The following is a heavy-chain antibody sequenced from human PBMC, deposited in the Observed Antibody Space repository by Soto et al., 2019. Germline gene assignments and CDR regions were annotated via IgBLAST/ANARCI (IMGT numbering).Heavy chain of an antibody. V-gene: IGHV3-7*05. CDR2: IKEDATQK. CDR1: GFTSRGFW. CDR3: TRDQF. Sequence: EGQLVQSGGGLVQPGGSLRLSCVGSGFTSRGFWMGWVRQAPGKGLEWVANIKEDATQKNYVDSVRGRFTISRDTATISLYLQGNSLRAEDTAVYYCTRDQFWGQGTLVTVSS. J-gene: IGHJ4*02.